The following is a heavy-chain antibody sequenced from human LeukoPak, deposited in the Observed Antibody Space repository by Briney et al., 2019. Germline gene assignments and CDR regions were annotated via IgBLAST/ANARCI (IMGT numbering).Heavy chain of an antibody. CDR1: GYIFTSYW. CDR2: IDPSDSYT. CDR3: ARFVDIVATID. D-gene: IGHD5-12*01. J-gene: IGHJ4*01. V-gene: IGHV5-10-1*01. Sequence: GESLKISCKGSGYIFTSYWISWVRQMPGKGLEWMGRIDPSDSYTNYSPSFQGHVTISADKSISTAYLQWSSLKASDTAMYYCARFVDIVATIDWGQEPWSPSPQ.